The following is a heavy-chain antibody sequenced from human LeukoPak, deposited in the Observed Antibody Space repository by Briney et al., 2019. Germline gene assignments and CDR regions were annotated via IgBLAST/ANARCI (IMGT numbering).Heavy chain of an antibody. CDR2: IYHRGTT. Sequence: PSETLSLTCTVSGDSISSGYYWGWIRQAPGKGLEWIGSIYHRGTTFSNPSLKSRVTMSVDTSNNQFSLKLTSVTAADTAVYYCARDGLWSSHFDYWGQGTLVIVSS. CDR3: ARDGLWSSHFDY. J-gene: IGHJ4*02. CDR1: GDSISSGYY. D-gene: IGHD3-10*01. V-gene: IGHV4-38-2*02.